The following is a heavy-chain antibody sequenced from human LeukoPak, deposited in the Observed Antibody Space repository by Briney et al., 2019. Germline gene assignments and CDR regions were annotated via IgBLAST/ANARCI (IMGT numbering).Heavy chain of an antibody. D-gene: IGHD6-13*01. CDR3: ARDPQQLVFGFDT. CDR1: GYTFTRYY. Sequence: SVKVSCKASGYTFTRYYMHWVRQAPGQGLEWMGWINPNSGGTNYAQKFQGRVTMTRDTSISTAHMELRRLRSEDTAVYHCARDPQQLVFGFDTWGQGTMVTVSS. J-gene: IGHJ5*02. V-gene: IGHV1-2*02. CDR2: INPNSGGT.